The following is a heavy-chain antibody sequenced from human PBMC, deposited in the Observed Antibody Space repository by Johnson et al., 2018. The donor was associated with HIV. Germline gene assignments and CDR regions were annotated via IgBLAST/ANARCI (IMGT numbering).Heavy chain of an antibody. D-gene: IGHD5-24*01. CDR1: GITVSSNY. CDR3: ARGCRDGYTCDVFDI. V-gene: IGHV3-66*01. J-gene: IGHJ3*02. CDR2: LNSGGGT. Sequence: VQVVESGGGLVLPGGSLRLSCAASGITVSSNYMTWVRQGPGKGLEWVSVLNSGGGTYYADSVQGRFTISRDNSKNTLYLQMTSLRAEDTAVYYCARGCRDGYTCDVFDIWGQGTTVTVSS.